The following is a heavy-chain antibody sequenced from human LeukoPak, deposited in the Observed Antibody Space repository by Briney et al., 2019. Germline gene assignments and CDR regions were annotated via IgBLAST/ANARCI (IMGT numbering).Heavy chain of an antibody. CDR2: ISSSSSYI. Sequence: GGSLRLSCAASGFPFNTYGMHWVRQAPGKGLEWVSSISSSSSYIYYADSVKGRFTISRDNAKNSLYLQMNSLRAEDTAVYYCARDWFTTWGQGTLVTVSS. J-gene: IGHJ5*02. V-gene: IGHV3-21*01. D-gene: IGHD3-3*01. CDR3: ARDWFTT. CDR1: GFPFNTYG.